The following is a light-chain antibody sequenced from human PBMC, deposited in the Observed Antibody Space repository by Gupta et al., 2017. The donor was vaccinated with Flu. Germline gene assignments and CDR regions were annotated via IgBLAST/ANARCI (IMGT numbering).Light chain of an antibody. CDR2: EVS. CDR1: SSDVGGYNY. Sequence: SALTQSASVTGSPGQSTIISCTGTSSDVGGYNYVSWYQQHPGKAPKLMIYEVSNRPSGVSNRFSGSKSGNTASLTISGLQAEDEADYYCSAYTSSSTLRVFGGGTKLTVL. V-gene: IGLV2-14*01. J-gene: IGLJ3*02. CDR3: SAYTSSSTLRV.